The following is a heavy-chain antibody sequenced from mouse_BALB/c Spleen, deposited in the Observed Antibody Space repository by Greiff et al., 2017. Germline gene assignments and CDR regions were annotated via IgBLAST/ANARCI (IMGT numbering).Heavy chain of an antibody. Sequence: VQLQQSGPGLVQPSQSLSITCTVSGFSLTSYGVHWVRQSPGKGLEWLGVIWSGGSTDYNAAFISRLSISKDNSKSQVFFKMNSLQANDTAIYYCARPNSTYDYQAWFAYWGQGTLVTVSA. CDR3: ARPNSTYDYQAWFAY. D-gene: IGHD2-4*01. J-gene: IGHJ3*01. CDR1: GFSLTSYG. V-gene: IGHV2-2*02. CDR2: IWSGGST.